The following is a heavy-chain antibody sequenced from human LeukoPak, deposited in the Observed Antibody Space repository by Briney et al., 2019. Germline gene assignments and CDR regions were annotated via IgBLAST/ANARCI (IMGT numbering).Heavy chain of an antibody. J-gene: IGHJ5*02. V-gene: IGHV4-31*03. CDR3: ARAENNWFDP. Sequence: SQTLSLTCTVSGGSISSGTYHWSWIRQHPGKGLEWIGYIYYSGSTYYNPSLKSRVTISVDTSKNQFSLKLNSVTAADTAVYYCARAENNWFDPWGQGTLVTVSS. CDR1: GGSISSGTYH. CDR2: IYYSGST.